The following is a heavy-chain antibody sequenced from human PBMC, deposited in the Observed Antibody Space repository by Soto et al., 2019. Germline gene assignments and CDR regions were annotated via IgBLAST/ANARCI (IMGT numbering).Heavy chain of an antibody. Sequence: QVELVQSGAAVKKPGASVKVSCETSGYTFSSYGISWVRQAPGQGLEWMGWINNYSGNTKYAQKLQGRITMTTETSTSTAYMEVRSLTYDDTAVYYCARTYYYGSGAYYRFGPWGQGTLVTVSS. CDR2: INNYSGNT. V-gene: IGHV1-18*01. J-gene: IGHJ5*02. CDR1: GYTFSSYG. CDR3: ARTYYYGSGAYYRFGP. D-gene: IGHD3-10*01.